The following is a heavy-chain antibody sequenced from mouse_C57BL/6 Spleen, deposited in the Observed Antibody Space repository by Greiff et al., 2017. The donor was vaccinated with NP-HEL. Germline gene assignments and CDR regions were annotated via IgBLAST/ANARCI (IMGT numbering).Heavy chain of an antibody. CDR1: GYAFSSYW. CDR3: ARRDYDVGYYYAMDY. V-gene: IGHV1-80*01. CDR2: LYPGDGDT. D-gene: IGHD2-4*01. Sequence: VQLQQSGAELVKPGASVKISCKASGYAFSSYWMNWVKQRPGKGLEWIGQLYPGDGDTNYNGKFKGKATLTADKSSSTAYMQLSSLPSEASAVYFWARRDYDVGYYYAMDYWGQGTSVTVSS. J-gene: IGHJ4*01.